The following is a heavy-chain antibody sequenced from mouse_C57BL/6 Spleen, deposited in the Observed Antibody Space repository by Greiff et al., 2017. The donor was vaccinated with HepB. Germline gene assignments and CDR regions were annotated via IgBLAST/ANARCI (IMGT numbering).Heavy chain of an antibody. CDR3: ARGGYDEKDYFDY. Sequence: VQLKESGAELVKPGASVKISCKASGYAFSSYYMNWVKQSPEKSLEWIGEINPSTGGTTYNQKFKAKATLTVDKSSSTAYMQLKSLTSEDSAVYYCARGGYDEKDYFDYWGQGTTLTVSS. CDR2: INPSTGGT. CDR1: GYAFSSYY. D-gene: IGHD2-2*01. V-gene: IGHV1-42*01. J-gene: IGHJ2*01.